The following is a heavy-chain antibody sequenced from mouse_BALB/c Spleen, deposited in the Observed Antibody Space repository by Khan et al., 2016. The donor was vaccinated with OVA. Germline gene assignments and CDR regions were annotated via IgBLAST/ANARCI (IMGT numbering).Heavy chain of an antibody. CDR2: IWSDGKT. CDR3: ARNTHMITKVMDY. V-gene: IGHV2-6*02. Sequence: VQLQESGPGLVAPSQSLSITCTVSGFSLTSYGVHWVRQPPGKGLEWLVVIWSDGKTTYYSNLKSRLSTSKENTNSQAFLKMNRLQTDDTATYYCARNTHMITKVMDYWGQGTSVTVSS. D-gene: IGHD2-4*01. CDR1: GFSLTSYG. J-gene: IGHJ4*01.